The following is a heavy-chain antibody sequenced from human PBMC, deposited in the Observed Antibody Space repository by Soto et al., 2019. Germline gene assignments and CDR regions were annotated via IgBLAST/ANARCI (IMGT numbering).Heavy chain of an antibody. Sequence: SETLSLTCAVSGYCISSGYYWGWVRQPPGKGLEWLGSMFHSGKTYYNPSLKSRLAISVDTSKNQFSLKLNSVTAADTAVYYCARGHIVVVPTVGWFDPWGQGTLVTVSS. V-gene: IGHV4-38-2*01. CDR1: GYCISSGYY. J-gene: IGHJ5*02. CDR2: MFHSGKT. CDR3: ARGHIVVVPTVGWFDP. D-gene: IGHD2-2*01.